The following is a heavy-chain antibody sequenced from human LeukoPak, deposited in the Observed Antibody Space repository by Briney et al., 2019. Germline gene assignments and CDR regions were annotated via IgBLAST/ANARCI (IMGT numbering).Heavy chain of an antibody. CDR2: INPNSGGT. Sequence: ASVKVSYKASGYTFTGYYMHWVRQAPGQGLEWMGWINPNSGGTNYAQKFQGRVTMTRDTSISTAYMELSSLRSEDTAVYYCARGTIQLWVDYYYYYMDVWGKGTTVTVSS. V-gene: IGHV1-2*02. D-gene: IGHD5-18*01. CDR1: GYTFTGYY. CDR3: ARGTIQLWVDYYYYYMDV. J-gene: IGHJ6*03.